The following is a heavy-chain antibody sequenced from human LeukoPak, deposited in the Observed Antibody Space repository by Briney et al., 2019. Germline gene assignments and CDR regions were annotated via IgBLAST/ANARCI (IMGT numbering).Heavy chain of an antibody. J-gene: IGHJ6*03. CDR3: ARGPRYNWNDPTRFYYYYYMDV. D-gene: IGHD1-1*01. V-gene: IGHV1-8*01. CDR2: MNPNSGNT. CDR1: GYTFTSYD. Sequence: GASVKVSCKASGYTFTSYDINWVRQATGQGLEWMGWMNPNSGNTGYAQKFQGRVTMTRNTSISTAYMELSSLRSEDTAVYYCARGPRYNWNDPTRFYYYYYMDVWGKGTTVTVSS.